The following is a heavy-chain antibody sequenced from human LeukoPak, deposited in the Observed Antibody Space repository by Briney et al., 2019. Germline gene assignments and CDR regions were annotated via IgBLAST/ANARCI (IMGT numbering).Heavy chain of an antibody. D-gene: IGHD6-19*01. CDR3: AKGSPYYYYYMDV. CDR1: GFTFSSYA. V-gene: IGHV3-23*01. Sequence: GGSLRLSCAASGFTFSSYAMSWVRQAPGKGLEWVSAISGSGGSTYYADSVKGRFAISRDNSKNTLYLQMSSLRAEDTAVYYCAKGSPYYYYYMDVWGKGTTVTVSS. CDR2: ISGSGGST. J-gene: IGHJ6*03.